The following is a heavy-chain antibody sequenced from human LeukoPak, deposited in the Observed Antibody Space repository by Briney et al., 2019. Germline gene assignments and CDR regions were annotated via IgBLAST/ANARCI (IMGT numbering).Heavy chain of an antibody. D-gene: IGHD3-22*01. CDR2: INNSGST. Sequence: SETLSLTCAVYGGSFSGYYWSWIRQPPGKGLEWIGEINNSGSTNYNPSLKSRVTISVDTSKNQFSLKLSSVTAADTAVYYCASTGYYDSSGYYPFDYWGQGTLVTVSS. CDR1: GGSFSGYY. J-gene: IGHJ4*02. CDR3: ASTGYYDSSGYYPFDY. V-gene: IGHV4-34*01.